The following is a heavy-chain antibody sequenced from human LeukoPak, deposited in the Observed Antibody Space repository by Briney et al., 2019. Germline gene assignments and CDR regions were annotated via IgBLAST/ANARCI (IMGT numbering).Heavy chain of an antibody. J-gene: IGHJ4*02. CDR3: ARGGYDYGDYPFDY. D-gene: IGHD4-17*01. Sequence: GGSLRLSCAASGFSVNSNYMSWVRQAPGKGLEWVSSISSSSSYIYYADSVKGRFTISRDNAKNSLYLQMNSLRAEDTAVYYCARGGYDYGDYPFDYWGQGTLVTVSS. CDR1: GFSVNSNY. CDR2: ISSSSSYI. V-gene: IGHV3-21*01.